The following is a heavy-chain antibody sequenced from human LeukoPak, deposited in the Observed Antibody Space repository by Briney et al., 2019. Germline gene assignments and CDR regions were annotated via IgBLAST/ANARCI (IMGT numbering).Heavy chain of an antibody. CDR1: GGSISSSSYY. Sequence: KPSETLSLTCTVSGGSISSSSYYWGWIRQPPGKGLEWIGSIYYSGSTYYNPSLKSRVTISVDTSKNQFSLKLSSVTAADTAVYYCARGLNDSWTGENYWGQGTLVTVSS. CDR2: IYYSGST. J-gene: IGHJ4*02. CDR3: ARGLNDSWTGENY. V-gene: IGHV4-39*01. D-gene: IGHD3-3*01.